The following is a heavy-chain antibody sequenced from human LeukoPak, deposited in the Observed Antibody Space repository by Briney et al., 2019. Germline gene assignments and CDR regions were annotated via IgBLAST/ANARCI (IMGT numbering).Heavy chain of an antibody. V-gene: IGHV4-39*07. Sequence: SETLSLTCTVSGGSISSYYWSWIRQPPGKGLEWIGSIYYSGSTYYNPSLKSRVTISVDTSKNQFSLKLSSVTAADTAVYYCARSVLAAAGIDYWGQGTLVTVSS. D-gene: IGHD6-13*01. J-gene: IGHJ4*02. CDR3: ARSVLAAAGIDY. CDR2: IYYSGST. CDR1: GGSISSYY.